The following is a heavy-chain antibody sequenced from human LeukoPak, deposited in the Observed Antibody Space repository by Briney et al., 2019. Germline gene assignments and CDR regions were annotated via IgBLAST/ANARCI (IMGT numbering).Heavy chain of an antibody. CDR1: GGSISSYY. CDR3: AGATRIAAFGYWYFDL. J-gene: IGHJ2*01. CDR2: IHYSGTT. Sequence: SETLSLTCTVSGGSISSYYWSWIRQPPGKGLEWVGYIHYSGTTNYNPSLKSRVTISADTSKIQLSLNLRSVTAADTAVYYCAGATRIAAFGYWYFDLWGRGTLVTVSS. D-gene: IGHD6-6*01. V-gene: IGHV4-59*01.